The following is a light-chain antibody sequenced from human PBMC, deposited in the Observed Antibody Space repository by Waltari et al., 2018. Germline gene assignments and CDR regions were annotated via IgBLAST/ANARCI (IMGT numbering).Light chain of an antibody. CDR1: QRIVRW. V-gene: IGKV1-5*01. CDR3: QQYHDYSVYT. J-gene: IGKJ2*01. CDR2: DAS. Sequence: DIQMAHSPSTLSASVVDRVTITCRASQRIVRWLAWYQQKPGKAPKLLIYDASTLQSGVPARFSGSGSGTEFTLTISSLQPDDFATYYCQQYHDYSVYTFGQGTKVEIK.